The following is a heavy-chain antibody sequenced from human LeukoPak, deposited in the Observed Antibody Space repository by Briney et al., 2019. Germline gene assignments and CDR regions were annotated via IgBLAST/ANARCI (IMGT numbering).Heavy chain of an antibody. CDR2: INHSGST. CDR3: ARFYSGSYYYFDY. Sequence: PSETLSLTCAVYGGSFSGYYWSWIRQPPGKGLEWVGEINHSGSTNYNPSLKSRVTISVDTSKNQFSLKLSSVTAADTAVYYCARFYSGSYYYFDYWGQGTLVTVSS. J-gene: IGHJ4*02. D-gene: IGHD1-26*01. V-gene: IGHV4-34*01. CDR1: GGSFSGYY.